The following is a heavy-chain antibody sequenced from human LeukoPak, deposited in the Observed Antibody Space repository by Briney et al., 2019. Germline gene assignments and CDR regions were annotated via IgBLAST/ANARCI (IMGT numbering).Heavy chain of an antibody. J-gene: IGHJ3*01. CDR2: INPANGKT. CDR1: GYTFTSYD. V-gene: IGHV1-8*03. CDR3: AINMATYAFDF. Sequence: ASVKVSCKASGYTFTSYDINWVRQATGQGLEWMGWINPANGKTEYSQKFQGRVTITRDTSTSTAYMEVSSLRSEDTAVYYCAINMATYAFDFWGQGTMVTVSS. D-gene: IGHD5-24*01.